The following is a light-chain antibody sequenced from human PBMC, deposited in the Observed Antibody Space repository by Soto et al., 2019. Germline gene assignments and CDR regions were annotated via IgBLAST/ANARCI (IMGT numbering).Light chain of an antibody. CDR1: QSPSGQ. CDR2: DTF. V-gene: IGKV3-11*01. Sequence: ENILTQSPDTLSLSPGERATLSCRAGQSPSGQLAWYQQRPGQVPRLLIYDTFKRPTGVPARFSGSGSGTDFTLIISSLEPEDFAVYYCQQRSHWPPGFGQGTRLEIK. CDR3: QQRSHWPPG. J-gene: IGKJ5*01.